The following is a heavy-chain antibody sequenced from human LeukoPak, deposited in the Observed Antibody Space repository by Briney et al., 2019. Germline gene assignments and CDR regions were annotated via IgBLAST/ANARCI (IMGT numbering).Heavy chain of an antibody. CDR3: ARGSLRAVAGKLDY. J-gene: IGHJ4*02. CDR1: GGSISSGSYY. Sequence: SETQSLTCTVSGGSISSGSYYWSWIRQPAGKGLEWIGRIYTSGSTNYNPSLKSRVTISVDTSKNQFSLKLSSVTAADTAVYYCARGSLRAVAGKLDYWGQGTLVTVSS. D-gene: IGHD6-19*01. V-gene: IGHV4-61*02. CDR2: IYTSGST.